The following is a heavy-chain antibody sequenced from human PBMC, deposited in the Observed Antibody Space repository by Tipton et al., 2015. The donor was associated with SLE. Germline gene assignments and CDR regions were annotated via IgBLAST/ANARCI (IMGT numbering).Heavy chain of an antibody. CDR3: ARELVDDLDI. J-gene: IGHJ3*02. CDR2: ISYDGSNK. CDR1: GFTFSGYG. Sequence: SGFTFSGYGLHWVRQAPGKGLDWVAVISYDGSNKHYADSVKGRFTISRDKSKNTLYLQMNSLRSEDTAVYYCARELVDDLDIWGQGTMVTVSS. D-gene: IGHD6-13*01. V-gene: IGHV3-30*19.